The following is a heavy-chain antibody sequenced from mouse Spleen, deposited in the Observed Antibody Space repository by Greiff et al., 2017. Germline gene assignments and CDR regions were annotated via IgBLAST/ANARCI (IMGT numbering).Heavy chain of an antibody. V-gene: IGHV14-4*01. CDR2: IDPENGDT. D-gene: IGHD2-14*01. CDR1: GFNIKDDY. Sequence: DVKLQESGAELVRPGASVKLSCTASGFNIKDDYMHWVKQRPEQGLEWIGWIDPENGDTEYASKFQGKATITADTSSNTAYLQLSSLTSEDTAVDYCTSYYRYDGPFAYWGQGTLVTVSA. CDR3: TSYYRYDGPFAY. J-gene: IGHJ3*01.